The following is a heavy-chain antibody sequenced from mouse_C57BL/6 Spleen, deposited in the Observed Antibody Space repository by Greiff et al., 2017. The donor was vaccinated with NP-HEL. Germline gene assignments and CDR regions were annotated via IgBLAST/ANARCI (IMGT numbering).Heavy chain of an antibody. CDR2: IYPRDGST. D-gene: IGHD1-1*01. J-gene: IGHJ4*01. CDR3: ASYYYGSSYGYYAMDY. V-gene: IGHV1-78*01. Sequence: QVQLKQSDAELVKPGASVKISCKVSGYTFTDHTIHWMKQRPEQGLEWIGYIYPRDGSTKYNEKFKGKATLTADKSSSTAYMQLNSLTSEDSAVYFCASYYYGSSYGYYAMDYWGQGTSVTVSS. CDR1: GYTFTDHT.